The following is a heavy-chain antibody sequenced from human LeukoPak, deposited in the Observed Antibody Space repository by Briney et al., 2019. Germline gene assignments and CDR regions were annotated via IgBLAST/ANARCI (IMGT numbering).Heavy chain of an antibody. CDR3: AREGAARNFDY. Sequence: PSETLSLTCTVSGGSISSYYWSWIRQPPGKGLEWIGYIYTSGSTNFNPSLKSRVSISLDTSQNQFSLKLSSVTAADTAVYYCAREGAARNFDYWGQGILVTVSS. D-gene: IGHD6-6*01. V-gene: IGHV4-4*08. J-gene: IGHJ4*02. CDR2: IYTSGST. CDR1: GGSISSYY.